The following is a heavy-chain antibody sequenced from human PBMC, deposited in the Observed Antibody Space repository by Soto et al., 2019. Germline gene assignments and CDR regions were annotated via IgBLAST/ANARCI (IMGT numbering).Heavy chain of an antibody. CDR1: GGSFSGYY. CDR3: ARDTTGLTIFGVVRESSGVDV. CDR2: IYYSVTT. J-gene: IGHJ6*02. V-gene: IGHV4-34*01. D-gene: IGHD3-3*01. Sequence: QVQLQQWGAGLLKPSETLSLTCAVYGGSFSGYYWRWIRQHPGRGLEWIGFIYYSVTTYYNPSLKSRVTISVDPSKNQFSLKLSSVTAADTAVYYCARDTTGLTIFGVVRESSGVDVWGQGTTVTVS.